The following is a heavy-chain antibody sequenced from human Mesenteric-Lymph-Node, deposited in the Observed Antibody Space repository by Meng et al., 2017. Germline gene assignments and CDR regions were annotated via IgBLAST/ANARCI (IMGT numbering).Heavy chain of an antibody. CDR2: TYNGWST. CDR1: GASLDGGSYI. Sequence: QVQVHESGPGVAKPSETRALTSTVSGASLDGGSYIWSRVRQPPGKGRECIGYTYNGWSTYYNPSLKSGVSMAVDTSKNQVSLTLSSVTAADTAVYYCARVGQWLPIDYWGQGTLVTVSS. V-gene: IGHV4-30-4*01. D-gene: IGHD6-19*01. CDR3: ARVGQWLPIDY. J-gene: IGHJ4*02.